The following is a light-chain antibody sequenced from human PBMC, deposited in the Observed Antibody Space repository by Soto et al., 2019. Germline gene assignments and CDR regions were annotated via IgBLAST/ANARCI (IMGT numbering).Light chain of an antibody. CDR3: CSYAGRYTWV. CDR1: SSDVGGYNY. Sequence: QSALTQPRSVSGSPGQSVTISCTGTSSDVGGYNYVSWYQQHPGKAPKLMIYDVSKRPSGGPDRFSGSKSGNTASLTISGLQAEDEADYYCCSYAGRYTWVFGGGTKLTVL. J-gene: IGLJ3*02. V-gene: IGLV2-11*01. CDR2: DVS.